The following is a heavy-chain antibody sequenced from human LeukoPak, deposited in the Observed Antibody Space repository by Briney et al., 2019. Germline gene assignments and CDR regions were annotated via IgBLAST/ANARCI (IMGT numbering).Heavy chain of an antibody. J-gene: IGHJ4*02. CDR3: ARVQDSSGWYYFDY. Sequence: GSLRLSCAASGFTFSSYEMHWVRQAPGKGLEWVAVISYDGSNKYYADSVKGRFTISRDNSKNTLYLQMNSLRAEDTAVYYCARVQDSSGWYYFDYWGQGTLVTVSS. V-gene: IGHV3-30*04. CDR1: GFTFSSYE. CDR2: ISYDGSNK. D-gene: IGHD6-19*01.